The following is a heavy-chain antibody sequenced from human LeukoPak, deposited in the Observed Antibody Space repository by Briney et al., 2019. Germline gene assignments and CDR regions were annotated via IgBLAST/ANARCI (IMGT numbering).Heavy chain of an antibody. CDR2: ISGSGGST. D-gene: IGHD2-15*01. CDR3: AKAGSVVVVAAKYFDY. J-gene: IGHJ4*02. V-gene: IGHV3-23*01. Sequence: GGSLRLSCAASGFTFSSYAMSWVRQAPGKGLEWVSAISGSGGSTYYADSVKGRFTISRDNSKNTLYLQMNSLRAEDTAVYYCAKAGSVVVVAAKYFDYWGQGTLVTVSS. CDR1: GFTFSSYA.